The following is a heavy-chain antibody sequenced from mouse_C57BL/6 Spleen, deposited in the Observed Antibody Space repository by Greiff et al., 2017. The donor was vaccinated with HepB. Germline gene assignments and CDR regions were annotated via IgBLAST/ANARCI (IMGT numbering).Heavy chain of an antibody. D-gene: IGHD2-1*01. CDR1: GYAFTNYL. CDR3: ASSKDGNGDFDV. CDR2: INPGSGGT. J-gene: IGHJ1*03. V-gene: IGHV1-54*01. Sequence: VQLQQSGAELVRPGTSVKVSCKASGYAFTNYLIEWVKQRPGQGLEWIGVINPGSGGTNYNEKFKGKATLTADKSSSTAYMQLSSLTSEDSAVYFCASSKDGNGDFDVWGTGTTVTVSS.